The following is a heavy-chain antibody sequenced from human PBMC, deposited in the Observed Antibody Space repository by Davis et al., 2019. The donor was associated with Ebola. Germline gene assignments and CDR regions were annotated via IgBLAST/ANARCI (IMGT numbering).Heavy chain of an antibody. CDR2: INANSGGT. V-gene: IGHV1-2*02. CDR1: GYTFTGYY. D-gene: IGHD3-3*01. CDR3: AREDYDFWSGRGFDY. J-gene: IGHJ4*02. Sequence: SVTVSCKASGYTFTGYYMPWVRQAPGQGLEWMGWINANSGGTNYAQKFQGRVTMTRDTSISTAYMELSRLRSDDTAVYYCAREDYDFWSGRGFDYWGQGTLVTVSS.